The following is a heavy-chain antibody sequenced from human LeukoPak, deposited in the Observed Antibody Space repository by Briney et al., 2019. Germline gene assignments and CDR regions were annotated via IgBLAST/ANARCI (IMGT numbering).Heavy chain of an antibody. J-gene: IGHJ4*02. V-gene: IGHV4-30-4*08. Sequence: PSQTLSLTCTVSGGSISSGDYYWSWIRQPPGKGLEWIGYIYYSGSTYYNPSLKSRVTISVDTPKNQFSLKLSSVTAADTAVYYCARVAPPIAADYWGQGTLVTVSS. CDR1: GGSISSGDYY. CDR3: ARVAPPIAADY. D-gene: IGHD6-13*01. CDR2: IYYSGST.